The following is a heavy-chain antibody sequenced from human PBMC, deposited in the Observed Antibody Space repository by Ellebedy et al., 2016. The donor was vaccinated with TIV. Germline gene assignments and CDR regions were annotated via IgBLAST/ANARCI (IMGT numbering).Heavy chain of an antibody. CDR3: AREMILWIGEEGSYYGMDV. V-gene: IGHV3-7*04. Sequence: GGSLRLSXAASGFTFRNYWMAWVRQAPGQGLEWVANIKQDGSEKYYVDSVKGRFTISRDNAKNSLYLQMNSLRAEDMAVYYCAREMILWIGEEGSYYGMDVWGQGATVTVSS. CDR2: IKQDGSEK. D-gene: IGHD3-10*01. J-gene: IGHJ6*02. CDR1: GFTFRNYW.